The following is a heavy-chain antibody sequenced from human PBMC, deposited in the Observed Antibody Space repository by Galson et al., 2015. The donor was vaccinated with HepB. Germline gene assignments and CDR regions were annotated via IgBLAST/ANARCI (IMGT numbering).Heavy chain of an antibody. D-gene: IGHD2-21*02. CDR1: GYTFTSYG. CDR2: ISAYNGNT. V-gene: IGHV1-18*01. CDR3: ARESVGPNCGGDCHLWGDAFDI. J-gene: IGHJ3*02. Sequence: SVKVSCKASGYTFTSYGISWVRQAPGQGLEWMGWISAYNGNTNYAQKLQGRVTMTTDTSTSTAYMELRSLRSDDTAVYYCARESVGPNCGGDCHLWGDAFDIWGQGTMVTVSS.